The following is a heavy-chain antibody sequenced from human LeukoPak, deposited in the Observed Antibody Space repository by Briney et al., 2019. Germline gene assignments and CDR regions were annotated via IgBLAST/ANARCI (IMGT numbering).Heavy chain of an antibody. V-gene: IGHV4-39*01. Sequence: SETLSLTCTVSGGSISSSIYYWGWIRQPPGKGLEWIGSIYYSGATFYNPSLKSRVTVSLDTSKNQFSLMLTPVTAADTAVYYCARYYCGSTDCPGIDYWGQGTLVTVSS. CDR1: GGSISSSIYY. CDR2: IYYSGAT. D-gene: IGHD2-2*01. J-gene: IGHJ4*02. CDR3: ARYYCGSTDCPGIDY.